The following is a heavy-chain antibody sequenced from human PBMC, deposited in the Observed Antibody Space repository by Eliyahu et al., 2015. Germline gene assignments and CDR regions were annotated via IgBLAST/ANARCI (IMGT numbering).Heavy chain of an antibody. CDR2: IYYSGST. CDR1: GXSIXSGGXX. CDR3: ARGWIQLWLRDSPGSIDY. Sequence: QVQLQESGPGLVKPSQTLSLTCTVSGXSIXSGGXXWXXIRQHPGKGLEWIGYIYYSGSTYYNPSLKSRVTISVDTSKNQFSLKLSSVTAADTAVYYCARGWIQLWLRDSPGSIDYWGQGTLVTVSS. V-gene: IGHV4-31*03. J-gene: IGHJ4*02. D-gene: IGHD5-18*01.